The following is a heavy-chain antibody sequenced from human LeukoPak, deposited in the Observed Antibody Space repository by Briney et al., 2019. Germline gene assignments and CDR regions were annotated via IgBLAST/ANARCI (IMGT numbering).Heavy chain of an antibody. CDR2: ISGYNGNR. D-gene: IGHD1-7*01. Sequence: VKVSCKASGYTFTTYGISWVRQAPGQGLEWMGWISGYNGNRNNAQKLQGRVTMTTDTSTSTAYMELRSLRSDDTAVYYCARDGRYNLNYADYWGQGTLVTVSS. V-gene: IGHV1-18*01. J-gene: IGHJ4*02. CDR1: GYTFTTYG. CDR3: ARDGRYNLNYADY.